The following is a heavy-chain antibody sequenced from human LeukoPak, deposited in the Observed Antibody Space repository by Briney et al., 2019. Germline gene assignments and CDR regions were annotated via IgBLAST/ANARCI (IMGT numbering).Heavy chain of an antibody. CDR3: ASRIVGATHLGYFQH. J-gene: IGHJ1*01. Sequence: GGSLRLSCAASGFTFSSYAMSWVRQAPGKGLEWVSAISGSGGSTYYADSVKGRFTISRDNSKNTLYLQMNSLRAEDTAVYYCASRIVGATHLGYFQHWGQGTLVTVSS. CDR1: GFTFSSYA. D-gene: IGHD1-26*01. CDR2: ISGSGGST. V-gene: IGHV3-23*01.